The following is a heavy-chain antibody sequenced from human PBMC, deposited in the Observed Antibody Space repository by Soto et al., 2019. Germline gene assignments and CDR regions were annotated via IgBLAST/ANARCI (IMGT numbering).Heavy chain of an antibody. D-gene: IGHD3-9*01. J-gene: IGHJ4*02. CDR3: ARDRKKTTYYDILTGYYRPSFDY. CDR1: GYTFTSYG. CDR2: ISAYNGNT. Sequence: GASVKVSCKASGYTFTSYGISWVRQAPGQGLEWMGWISAYNGNTNYAQKLQGRVTMTTDTSTSTAYMELRSLRSDDTAVYYCARDRKKTTYYDILTGYYRPSFDYWGQGTLVTVSS. V-gene: IGHV1-18*01.